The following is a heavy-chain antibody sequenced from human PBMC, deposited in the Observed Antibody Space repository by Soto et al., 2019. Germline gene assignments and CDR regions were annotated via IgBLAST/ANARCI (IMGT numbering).Heavy chain of an antibody. CDR3: ARDGGYSGYDAYYYYGMGV. D-gene: IGHD5-12*01. CDR2: IYYSGST. J-gene: IGHJ6*02. Sequence: PSETLSLTCTVSGGSISSYYWSWIRQPPGKGLEWIGYIYYSGSTNYNPSLKSRVTISVDTSKNQFSLKLSSVTAADTAVYYCARDGGYSGYDAYYYYGMGVWGQGTTVTVSS. CDR1: GGSISSYY. V-gene: IGHV4-59*01.